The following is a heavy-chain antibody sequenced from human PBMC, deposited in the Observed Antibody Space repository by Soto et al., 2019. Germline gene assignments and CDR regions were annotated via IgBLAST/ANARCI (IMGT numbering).Heavy chain of an antibody. CDR2: ISPGSRYP. Sequence: GGSLRLSCAGSGFTFGYSYMSWIRQAPGKGLEWLSYISPGSRYPAYADSVKGRFTISRDNAKRSLYLQMMSLTAEDTAIYYCVRGGGGGLFDPWGQGTMVTVSS. D-gene: IGHD2-15*01. CDR1: GFTFGYSY. J-gene: IGHJ5*02. V-gene: IGHV3-11*06. CDR3: VRGGGGGLFDP.